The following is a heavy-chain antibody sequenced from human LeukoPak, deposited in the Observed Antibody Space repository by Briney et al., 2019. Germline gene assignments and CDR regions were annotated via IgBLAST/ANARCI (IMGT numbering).Heavy chain of an antibody. J-gene: IGHJ5*02. V-gene: IGHV4-59*08. CDR3: ARCGTVTFDSWFDP. CDR1: GGSISTFY. Sequence: PSETLSLTCTVSGGSISTFYWNWIRQPPGKGLEWIGYIYHSGDTRYNPSLKSRVTISVDTSKNQFSLKLTSVTAADTAVYYCARCGTVTFDSWFDPWGQGTLVTVSS. CDR2: IYHSGDT. D-gene: IGHD4-11*01.